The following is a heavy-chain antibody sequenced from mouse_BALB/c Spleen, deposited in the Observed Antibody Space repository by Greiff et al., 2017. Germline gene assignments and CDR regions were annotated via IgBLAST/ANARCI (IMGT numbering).Heavy chain of an antibody. CDR1: GFSLTSYG. CDR2: IWAGGST. V-gene: IGHV2-9*02. D-gene: IGHD2-10*02. Sequence: VQRVESGPGLVAPSQSLSITCTVSGFSLTSYGVHWVRQPPGKGLEWLGVIWAGGSTNYNSALMSRLSISKDNSKSQVFLKMNSLQTDDTAMYYCAREEGYGNYDFDYWGQGTTLTVSS. CDR3: AREEGYGNYDFDY. J-gene: IGHJ2*01.